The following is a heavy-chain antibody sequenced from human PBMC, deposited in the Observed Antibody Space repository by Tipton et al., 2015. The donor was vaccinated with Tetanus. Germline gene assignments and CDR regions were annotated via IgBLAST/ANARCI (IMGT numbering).Heavy chain of an antibody. J-gene: IGHJ4*02. Sequence: GLVKPSQTLSLTCAISGDSVSSNSAAWNWIRQSPSRGLECLGRTYYRSKWYNDYAVSVKSRITINPDTSKNQFSLQLNSVTPEDTAVYYCARDSTIGKYSGYDGFDYWGQGTLVTVSS. CDR2: TYYRSKWYN. CDR1: GDSVSSNSAA. V-gene: IGHV6-1*01. CDR3: ARDSTIGKYSGYDGFDY. D-gene: IGHD5-12*01.